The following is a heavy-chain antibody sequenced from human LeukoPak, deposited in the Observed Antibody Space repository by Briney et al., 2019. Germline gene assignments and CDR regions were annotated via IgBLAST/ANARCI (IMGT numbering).Heavy chain of an antibody. D-gene: IGHD6-19*01. J-gene: IGHJ4*02. V-gene: IGHV1-2*02. CDR3: ATGQWPLEY. CDR1: GYTFTAYY. CDR2: INSNSGDT. Sequence: ASVKVSCKASGYTFTAYYIHWVRQAPGQGLEWMGWINSNSGDTHYAQNFQGRVTMTRDTPITTAYMELRRLRSDDTTDDAAVYYCATGQWPLEYWGQGTLVTVSS.